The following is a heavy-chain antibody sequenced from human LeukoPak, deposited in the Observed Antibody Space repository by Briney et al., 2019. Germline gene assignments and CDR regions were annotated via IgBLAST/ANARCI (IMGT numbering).Heavy chain of an antibody. CDR2: ISYDGSNK. V-gene: IGHV3-30*03. CDR1: GFTFSSYS. Sequence: GGSLRLSCAASGFTFSSYSMNWVRQAPGKGLEWVAVISYDGSNKYYADSVKGRFTISRDNSKNTLYLQMNSLRAEDTAVYYCARDLKGLNDAFDIWGQGTMVTVSS. CDR3: ARDLKGLNDAFDI. J-gene: IGHJ3*02.